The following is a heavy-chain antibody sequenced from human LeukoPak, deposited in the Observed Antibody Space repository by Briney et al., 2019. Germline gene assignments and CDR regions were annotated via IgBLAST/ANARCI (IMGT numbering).Heavy chain of an antibody. CDR1: GGTFSSYA. CDR2: IIPILGIA. V-gene: IGHV1-69*04. J-gene: IGHJ4*02. D-gene: IGHD1-26*01. CDR3: ARDMPYSGSYSFDY. Sequence: SVKVSCKASGGTFSSYAISWVRQAPGQGLEWMGRIIPILGIANYAQKFQGRVTITADKSTSTAYMELSSLRSEDTAVYYCARDMPYSGSYSFDYWGQGTLVTVSS.